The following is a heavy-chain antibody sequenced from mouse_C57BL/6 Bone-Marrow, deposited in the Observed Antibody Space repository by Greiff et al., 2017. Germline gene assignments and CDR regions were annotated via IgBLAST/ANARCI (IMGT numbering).Heavy chain of an antibody. V-gene: IGHV1-19*01. CDR3: ARERTTVVPFDY. CDR1: GYTFTDYY. Sequence: EVKLMESGPVLVKPGASVKMSCKASGYTFTDYYMNWVKQSHGKSLEWIGVINPYNGGTSYNQKFKGKATLTVDKSSSTAYMELNSLTSEDSAVYYCARERTTVVPFDYWGQGTTLTVSS. D-gene: IGHD1-1*01. CDR2: INPYNGGT. J-gene: IGHJ2*01.